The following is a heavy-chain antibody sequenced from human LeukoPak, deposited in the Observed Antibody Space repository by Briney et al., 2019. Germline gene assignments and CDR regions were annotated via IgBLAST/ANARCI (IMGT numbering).Heavy chain of an antibody. CDR2: MNPNSGNT. Sequence: ASVKVSCKASGYTFTSYDINWVRQATGQGLEWMGWMNPNSGNTGYAQKFQGRVTMTRNTSISTAYMELSSLRSEDTAVYYCVRGRSSGYYPENWGQGTLVTVSS. CDR3: VRGRSSGYYPEN. CDR1: GYTFTSYD. V-gene: IGHV1-8*01. D-gene: IGHD3-22*01. J-gene: IGHJ4*02.